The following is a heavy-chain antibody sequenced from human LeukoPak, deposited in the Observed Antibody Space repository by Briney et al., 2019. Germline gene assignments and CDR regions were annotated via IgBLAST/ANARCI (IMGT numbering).Heavy chain of an antibody. V-gene: IGHV3-15*01. CDR3: TTITMIREHEDY. J-gene: IGHJ4*02. Sequence: GGSLRLSCAASGFTFTNVWMSWVRQAPGKGLEWVGRIKGIPDGGATDYAASVKGRFTISRDDSKNTLYLQMNSLKTEDTAVYFCTTITMIREHEDYWGQGTLVTVSS. D-gene: IGHD3-10*01. CDR2: IKGIPDGGAT. CDR1: GFTFTNVW.